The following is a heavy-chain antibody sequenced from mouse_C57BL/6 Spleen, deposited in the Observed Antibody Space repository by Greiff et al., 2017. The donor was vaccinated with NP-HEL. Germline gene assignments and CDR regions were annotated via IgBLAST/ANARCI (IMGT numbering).Heavy chain of an antibody. Sequence: QVQLKQSGAELARPGASVKMSCKASGYTFTSYTMHWVNQRPGQGLEWIGYINPSSGYTKYNQKFKDKATLTADKSSSTAYMQLSSLTSEDSAVYYCARHWDAMDYWGQGTSVTVSS. J-gene: IGHJ4*01. CDR1: GYTFTSYT. V-gene: IGHV1-4*01. CDR3: ARHWDAMDY. D-gene: IGHD4-1*01. CDR2: INPSSGYT.